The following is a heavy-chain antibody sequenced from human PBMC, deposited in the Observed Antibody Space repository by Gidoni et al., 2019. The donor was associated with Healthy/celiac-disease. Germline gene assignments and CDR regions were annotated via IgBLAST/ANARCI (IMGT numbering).Heavy chain of an antibody. CDR2: TSGST. D-gene: IGHD3-10*01. Sequence: TSGSTNYNPSLKSRVTISVDTSKNQFSLKLSSVTAADTAVYYCARARAGITMVRGVIADVWGQGTTVTVSS. J-gene: IGHJ6*02. CDR3: ARARAGITMVRGVIADV. V-gene: IGHV4-61*02.